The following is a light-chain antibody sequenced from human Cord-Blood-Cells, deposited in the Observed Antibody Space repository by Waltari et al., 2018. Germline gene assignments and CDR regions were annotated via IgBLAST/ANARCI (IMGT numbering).Light chain of an antibody. J-gene: IGLJ3*02. CDR1: SSDVGGYNY. CDR3: SSYAGSNNWV. CDR2: EVR. Sequence: QSALPQPPSASGSPGQSVTISCTGTSSDVGGYNYVSWYQQHPGKAPKLVIYEVRKRPPGVPDRFAGSKSGSSAALTVSGLQAEDEADDYCSSYAGSNNWVFGGGTKLTVL. V-gene: IGLV2-8*01.